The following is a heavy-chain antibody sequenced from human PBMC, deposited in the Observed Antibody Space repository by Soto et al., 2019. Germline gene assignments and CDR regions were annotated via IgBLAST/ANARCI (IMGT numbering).Heavy chain of an antibody. D-gene: IGHD6-19*01. J-gene: IGHJ4*02. CDR2: ISGSGIST. CDR1: GFTLTNYA. V-gene: IGHV3-23*01. CDR3: AKEAGYSSGWNFDS. Sequence: PGGSLRLSCAASGFTLTNYAMTWVRQAPGKGLEWVSGISGSGISTFYAASVKGRFTISRDNSENTLYLQMNSLSAEDTAVYYCAKEAGYSSGWNFDSWGLGNLVTLSS.